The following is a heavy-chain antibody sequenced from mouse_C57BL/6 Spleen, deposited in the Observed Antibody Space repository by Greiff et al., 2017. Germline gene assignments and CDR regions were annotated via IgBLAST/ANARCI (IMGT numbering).Heavy chain of an antibody. CDR1: GYTFTSYW. Sequence: VQLQQSGTVLARPGASVKMSCTTSGYTFTSYWMHWVKQRPGQGLEWIGAIYPGNSETSYNQKFKGKAKLTAVTSASTAYMELSSLTNEDSAVYYCTPYYYGSSSWFAYWGQGTLVTVSA. CDR3: TPYYYGSSSWFAY. D-gene: IGHD1-1*01. J-gene: IGHJ3*01. CDR2: IYPGNSET. V-gene: IGHV1-5*01.